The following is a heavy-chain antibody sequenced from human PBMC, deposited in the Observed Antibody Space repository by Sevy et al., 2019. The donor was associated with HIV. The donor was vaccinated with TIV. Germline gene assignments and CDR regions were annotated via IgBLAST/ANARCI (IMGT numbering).Heavy chain of an antibody. J-gene: IGHJ4*02. CDR2: ISGSGGYT. CDR3: EAITTAGRHY. D-gene: IGHD1-1*01. Sequence: GGSLRLSCAASGFIFNSYVMSWVRQAPGKGLEWVSSISGSGGYTYYADSVKGRFTISRDNSNNMLYLQMNSLRAEDTAVYYCEAITTAGRHYWGQGTLVTVSS. V-gene: IGHV3-23*01. CDR1: GFIFNSYV.